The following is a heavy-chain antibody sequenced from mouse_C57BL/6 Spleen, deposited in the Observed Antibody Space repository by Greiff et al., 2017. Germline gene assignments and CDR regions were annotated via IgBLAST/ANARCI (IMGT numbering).Heavy chain of an antibody. CDR2: IYPGSGST. Sequence: QVHVKQSGAELVKPGASVQMSCKASGYTFTSYWITWVKQRPGQGLEWIGDIYPGSGSTNYNEKFKSKATLTVDTSSSTAYMQLSSLTSEDSAVYYCARKGIYYGNYYFDYWGQGTTLTVSS. J-gene: IGHJ2*01. V-gene: IGHV1-55*01. CDR1: GYTFTSYW. D-gene: IGHD2-1*01. CDR3: ARKGIYYGNYYFDY.